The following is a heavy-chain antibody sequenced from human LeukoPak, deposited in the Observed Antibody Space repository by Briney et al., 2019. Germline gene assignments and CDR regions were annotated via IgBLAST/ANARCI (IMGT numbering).Heavy chain of an antibody. CDR2: IKVGGST. V-gene: IGHV4-59*03. J-gene: IGHJ4*02. CDR1: GGSINTYY. CDR3: AVVSTETPYCFDY. D-gene: IGHD5/OR15-5a*01. Sequence: SETLSLTCAASGGSINTYYLSWIRQPPGKGLEWIGFIKVGGSTNYSPSLKSRGTMSLDTPKNQFSLKRSSVSAADTAVDYCAVVSTETPYCFDYWGQGTRVPVSS.